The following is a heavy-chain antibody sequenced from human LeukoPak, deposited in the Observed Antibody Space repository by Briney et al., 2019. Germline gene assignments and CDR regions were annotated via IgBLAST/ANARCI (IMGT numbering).Heavy chain of an antibody. V-gene: IGHV5-51*01. CDR3: ARAPDYDSSGYYYLFDY. CDR1: GYTFTTYW. Sequence: GESLKISCKGSGYTFTTYWIGWVRQMPGKGLEWMRIIYPGDSATSYMPSFQAQFTISADKSISTAYLQWSSLKASDTAMYYCARAPDYDSSGYYYLFDYWGQGTLVTVSS. D-gene: IGHD3-22*01. J-gene: IGHJ4*02. CDR2: IYPGDSAT.